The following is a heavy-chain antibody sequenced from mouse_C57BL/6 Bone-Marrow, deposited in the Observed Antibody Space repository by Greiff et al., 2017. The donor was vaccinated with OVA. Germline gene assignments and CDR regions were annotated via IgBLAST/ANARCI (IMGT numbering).Heavy chain of an antibody. J-gene: IGHJ4*01. Sequence: EVQLMESGGGLVKPGGSLKLSCAASGFTFSSYAMSWVRQTPEKRLEWVATISDGGGYTYYPDNVKGRFTISRDNAKNNLYLQRSHLKSEDTAMYYCARENYDNGSSPYYAMDYWGQGTSVTVSS. V-gene: IGHV5-4*01. D-gene: IGHD1-1*01. CDR1: GFTFSSYA. CDR3: ARENYDNGSSPYYAMDY. CDR2: ISDGGGYT.